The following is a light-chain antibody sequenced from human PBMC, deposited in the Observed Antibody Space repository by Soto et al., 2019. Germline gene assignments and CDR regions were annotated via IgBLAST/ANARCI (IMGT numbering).Light chain of an antibody. CDR1: QGIANY. CDR2: AAS. J-gene: IGKJ1*01. CDR3: QKYYSAPRT. Sequence: DIQMTQSPSSLSASVGDRVTITCRASQGIANYLAWYQHKPGKVPNLLIYAASTLQSGVPSRFSGGGSGTDFTLTISSLQPEDVATYYCQKYYSAPRTFGQGTKVDIK. V-gene: IGKV1-27*01.